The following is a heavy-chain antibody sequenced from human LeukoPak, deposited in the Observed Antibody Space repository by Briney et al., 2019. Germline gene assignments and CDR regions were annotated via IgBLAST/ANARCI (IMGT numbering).Heavy chain of an antibody. D-gene: IGHD3-22*01. J-gene: IGHJ5*02. CDR2: IIPIFGTA. CDR3: ARDPQKRSILSYDSSGYYLS. Sequence: SVKVSCKASGGTFSSYAISWVRQAPGQGLEWMGGIIPIFGTANYAQKFQGRVTITTDESTSTAYMELSSLRSEDTAVYYCARDPQKRSILSYDSSGYYLSWGQGTLVTVSS. CDR1: GGTFSSYA. V-gene: IGHV1-69*05.